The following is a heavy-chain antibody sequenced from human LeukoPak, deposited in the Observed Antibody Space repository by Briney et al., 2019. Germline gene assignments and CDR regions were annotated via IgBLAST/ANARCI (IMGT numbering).Heavy chain of an antibody. Sequence: GGSLRLSCAASGFTFSNAWMSWVRQAPGKGLEWVGRIKSETDGGTRDYAAPVKGRFTISRDDSKNTLYLQMNSLKTEDTAVYYCTTGRQDWGQGTLVTVSS. J-gene: IGHJ4*02. CDR2: IKSETDGGTR. CDR1: GFTFSNAW. CDR3: TTGRQD. V-gene: IGHV3-15*01.